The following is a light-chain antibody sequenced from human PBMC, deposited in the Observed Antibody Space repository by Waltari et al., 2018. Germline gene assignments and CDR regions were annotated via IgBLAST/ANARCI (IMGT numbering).Light chain of an antibody. CDR2: AAS. CDR1: QGISSS. J-gene: IGKJ4*01. Sequence: IQLTQSPSSLSASVGDRFTITCRASQGISSSLAWYQQTPGKAPKLLIYAASTLQSGVPSRFSGSGSGTDFTLTISSLQPEDVGVYYCMEALQTPGTFGGGTKVEIK. CDR3: MEALQTPGT. V-gene: IGKV1-9*01.